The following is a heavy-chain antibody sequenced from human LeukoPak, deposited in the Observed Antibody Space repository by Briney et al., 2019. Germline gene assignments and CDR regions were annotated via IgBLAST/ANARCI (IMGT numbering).Heavy chain of an antibody. V-gene: IGHV3-15*01. D-gene: IGHD2-2*01. CDR2: IKSKADAGTT. J-gene: IGHJ6*02. CDR1: GFTFSNAW. Sequence: GGSLRLSCAASGFTFSNAWMTWVRQAPGKGLEWVGRIKSKADAGTTDYAAPVKGRFTISRDNAKNTLYVQMNSLRAEDTAVYYCARERCGSTVCYALDHGMDVWGQGTTVTVSS. CDR3: ARERCGSTVCYALDHGMDV.